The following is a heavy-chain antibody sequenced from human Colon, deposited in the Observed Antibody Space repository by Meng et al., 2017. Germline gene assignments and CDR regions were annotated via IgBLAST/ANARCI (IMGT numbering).Heavy chain of an antibody. J-gene: IGHJ5*02. V-gene: IGHV3-30*03. CDR2: ISSDGSIR. D-gene: IGHD6-13*01. CDR1: GSTFSYHG. CDR3: AMDRESGASWFSNWFDT. Sequence: GESLRLSCAASGSTFSYHGMHWVRQAPGKGLEWVTSISSDGSIRYYADSVKGRFTPSRDNSRNTLYLQMSSLRPDDTAIYYCAMDRESGASWFSNWFDTWGQGTLVTVSS.